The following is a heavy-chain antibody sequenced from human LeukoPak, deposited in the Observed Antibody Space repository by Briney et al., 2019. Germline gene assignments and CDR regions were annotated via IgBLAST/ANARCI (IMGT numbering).Heavy chain of an antibody. V-gene: IGHV1-69*13. Sequence: SVKVSCKASGGTLSSYAISWVRQAPGQGLEWMGGIIPIFGTANYAQKFQGRVTITADESTSTAYMELSSLRSEDTAVYYCARVLRQWLRYMDVWGKGTTVTVSS. D-gene: IGHD6-19*01. CDR1: GGTLSSYA. J-gene: IGHJ6*03. CDR3: ARVLRQWLRYMDV. CDR2: IIPIFGTA.